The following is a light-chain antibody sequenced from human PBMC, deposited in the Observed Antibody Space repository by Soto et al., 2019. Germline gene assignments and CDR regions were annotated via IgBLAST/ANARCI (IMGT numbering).Light chain of an antibody. CDR1: QDIISW. CDR3: QQAHSFPLT. V-gene: IGKV1-12*01. Sequence: DIQMTQSPSSVSASVGDRVTITCRASQDIISWLAWYQQKPGKAPKLLIFEASSLQSGVPSRFSGSGSGTEFTLTINSLQPEDFATYHCQQAHSFPLTFGGGTKVEI. J-gene: IGKJ4*01. CDR2: EAS.